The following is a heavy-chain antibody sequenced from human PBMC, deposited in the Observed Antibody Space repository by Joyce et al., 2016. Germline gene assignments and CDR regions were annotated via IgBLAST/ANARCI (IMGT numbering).Heavy chain of an antibody. CDR3: ARRRQIWSDRVGYYFDY. D-gene: IGHD5-18*01. V-gene: IGHV3-23*01. CDR2: ITGNGGST. CDR1: GCTFSDYA. Sequence: EVQLLESGGGLVQPGGSLRLSCAASGCTFSDYAMTWVRQAPGKGLEWFSVITGNGGSTDYVGSVKGRFTISRDNSKNTVSLQMKSLRAEDKAVYYCARRRQIWSDRVGYYFDYWGQGALVTISS. J-gene: IGHJ4*02.